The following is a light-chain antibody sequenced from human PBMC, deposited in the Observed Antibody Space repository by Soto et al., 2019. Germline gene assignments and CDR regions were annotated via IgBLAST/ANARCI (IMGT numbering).Light chain of an antibody. J-gene: IGLJ2*01. CDR3: QSYDTSLSGSV. Sequence: QSVLTQPPSVSGAPGQRVTISCTGSSSNIGTGYDVHWYQQLPGTAPKLLIYDNSHRPSGVPDRFSGSTSGTSASLAITGLQAEDEADYYCQSYDTSLSGSVFGGGTKLTVL. CDR1: SSNIGTGYD. V-gene: IGLV1-40*01. CDR2: DNS.